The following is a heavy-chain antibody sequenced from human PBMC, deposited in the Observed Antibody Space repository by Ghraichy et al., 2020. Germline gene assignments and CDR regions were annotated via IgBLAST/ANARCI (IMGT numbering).Heavy chain of an antibody. CDR1: GGTFSSYA. Sequence: SVKVSCKASGGTFSSYAISWVRQAPGQGLEWMGGIVPIFGTANYAQKFQGRVTITADKSTSTAYMELSSLRSEDTAVYYCAGCELELRRVYYYYGMDVWGQGTTVTVSS. CDR3: AGCELELRRVYYYYGMDV. D-gene: IGHD1-7*01. J-gene: IGHJ6*02. V-gene: IGHV1-69*06. CDR2: IVPIFGTA.